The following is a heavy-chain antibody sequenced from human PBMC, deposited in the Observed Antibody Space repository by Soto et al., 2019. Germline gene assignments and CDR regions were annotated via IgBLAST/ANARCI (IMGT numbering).Heavy chain of an antibody. D-gene: IGHD3-3*02. Sequence: GGSLRLSCAASGFTFSSYAMSWVRQAPGKGLEWVSAISGSGGSTYYADSVKGRFTISRDNSKNTLYLQMNSLRAEDTAVYYCAKIPTRDSITYYFDYWGQGTLVTVSS. CDR3: AKIPTRDSITYYFDY. CDR1: GFTFSSYA. J-gene: IGHJ4*02. CDR2: ISGSGGST. V-gene: IGHV3-23*01.